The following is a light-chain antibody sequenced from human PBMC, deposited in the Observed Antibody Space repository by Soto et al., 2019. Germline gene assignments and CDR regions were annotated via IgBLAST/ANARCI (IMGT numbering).Light chain of an antibody. Sequence: ERVMTQSPATLSVSPGERATLSCRASQTVSTNLAWYHLKPGQAPRLLIYGASNRATGVPARFSGSGSGTEFTLTISSLQSEDFAVYYCQQYNNWLYTFGQGTKLEIK. V-gene: IGKV3-15*01. CDR2: GAS. CDR1: QTVSTN. J-gene: IGKJ2*01. CDR3: QQYNNWLYT.